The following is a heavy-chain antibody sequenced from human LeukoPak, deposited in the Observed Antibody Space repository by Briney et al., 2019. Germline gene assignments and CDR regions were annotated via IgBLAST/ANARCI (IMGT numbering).Heavy chain of an antibody. CDR1: GYTFTSYY. Sequence: ASVKVSCKASGYTFTSYYMHWVRQAPGQGLEWMGIINPSGGSTSYAQKFQGRVTMTRDTSTSTVYMELSSLRSEDTAVYYCARAQSYYDFWSGSYYFDYWGQGTLVTVSP. D-gene: IGHD3-3*01. CDR2: INPSGGST. CDR3: ARAQSYYDFWSGSYYFDY. V-gene: IGHV1-46*01. J-gene: IGHJ4*02.